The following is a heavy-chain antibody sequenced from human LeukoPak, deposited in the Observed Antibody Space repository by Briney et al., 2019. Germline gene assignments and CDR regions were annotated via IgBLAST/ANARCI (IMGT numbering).Heavy chain of an antibody. V-gene: IGHV3-23*01. CDR3: AKSGNTETVDY. CDR1: GFTLSSYA. CDR2: IRDSDGRT. D-gene: IGHD6-25*01. Sequence: PGGSLRLSCAASGFTLSSYAMSWVRQTPGKGLECVSTIRDSDGRTYHADSVEGRFTISRDNSTNTLYLQMNSLRAGDTAIYYCAKSGNTETVDYWGQGTLVTVSS. J-gene: IGHJ4*02.